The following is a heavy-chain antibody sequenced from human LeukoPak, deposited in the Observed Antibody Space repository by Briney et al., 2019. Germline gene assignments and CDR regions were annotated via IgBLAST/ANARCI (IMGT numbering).Heavy chain of an antibody. CDR3: ARGGHIVVVTAIF. CDR2: INPNSGGT. Sequence: ASVKVSCKASGYTFTGYYMHWVRQAPGQGLEWMGWINPNSGGTNYAQKFQSRVTMTRDTSISTAYMELSRLRSDDTAVYYCARGGHIVVVTAIFWGQGTLVTVSS. J-gene: IGHJ4*02. CDR1: GYTFTGYY. D-gene: IGHD2-21*02. V-gene: IGHV1-2*02.